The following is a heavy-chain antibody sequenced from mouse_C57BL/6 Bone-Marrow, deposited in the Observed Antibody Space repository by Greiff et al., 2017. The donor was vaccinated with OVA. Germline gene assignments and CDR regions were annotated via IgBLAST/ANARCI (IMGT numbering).Heavy chain of an antibody. D-gene: IGHD1-1*01. CDR2: INPNYGTT. CDR3: ARRRFGYYGSSSYYYAMDY. J-gene: IGHJ4*01. V-gene: IGHV1-39*01. Sequence: LQESGPELVKPGASVKISCKASGYSFTDYNMNWVKQSNGKSLEWIGVINPNYGTTSYNQKFKGKATLTVDQSSSTAYMQLNSLTSEDSAVYYCARRRFGYYGSSSYYYAMDYWGQGTSVTVSS. CDR1: GYSFTDYN.